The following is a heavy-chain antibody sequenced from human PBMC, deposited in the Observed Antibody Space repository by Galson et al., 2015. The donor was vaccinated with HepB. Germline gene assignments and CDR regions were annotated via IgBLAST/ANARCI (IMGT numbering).Heavy chain of an antibody. CDR1: GYTFTDYV. D-gene: IGHD3/OR15-3a*01. Sequence: SVKVSCKASGYTFTDYVVNWVRQAPGKGLEWMGWMNTNTGRPNYAHGFAGRFVFSLDTSVTTAYLQISSLETDDTAVYYCARSPLRFLDWLPYYDYYYMDVWGEGTTVTVSS. J-gene: IGHJ6*03. CDR2: MNTNTGRP. V-gene: IGHV7-4-1*02. CDR3: ARSPLRFLDWLPYYDYYYMDV.